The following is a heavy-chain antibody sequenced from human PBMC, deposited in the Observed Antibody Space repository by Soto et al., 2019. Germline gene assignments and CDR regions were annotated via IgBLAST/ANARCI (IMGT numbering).Heavy chain of an antibody. D-gene: IGHD1-20*01. CDR3: AKPPDYNWNDY. CDR1: GFTFSSYT. V-gene: IGHV3-23*01. CDR2: VSGSGGST. Sequence: EVQLLESGGGLVQPGGSLRLSCAGSGFTFSSYTMSWVRRAPGKGLEWISAVSGSGGSTYYADSVKGRFTISRDNSKDTLYLQMNNLRAEDTAVYYCAKPPDYNWNDYWGQGTLVTVSS. J-gene: IGHJ4*02.